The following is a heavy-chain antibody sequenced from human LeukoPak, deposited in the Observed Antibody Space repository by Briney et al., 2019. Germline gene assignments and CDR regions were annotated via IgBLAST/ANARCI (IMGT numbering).Heavy chain of an antibody. D-gene: IGHD3-10*01. J-gene: IGHJ4*02. CDR1: GGSISSGGYS. CDR3: ARSSPYYHFDY. V-gene: IGHV4-30-2*01. Sequence: SQTLSLTCAVSGGSISSGGYSWSWIRQPPGKGLEWIGYIYHSGSTYYNPSLKSRVTISVDRSKNQFSLKLSSVTAADTAVYYCARSSPYYHFDYWGQGTLVTVSS. CDR2: IYHSGST.